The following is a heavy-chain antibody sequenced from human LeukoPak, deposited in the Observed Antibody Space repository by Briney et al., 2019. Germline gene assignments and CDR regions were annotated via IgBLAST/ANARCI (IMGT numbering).Heavy chain of an antibody. D-gene: IGHD3-22*01. CDR1: GFILTTYA. Sequence: GGSLRLSCAASASGFILTTYAMHWVRQAPGKGLEWVAHLRSDGTTKWYADSVQGRFAISRDISKNTLFLQMNSLRAEDTAVYYCASAYYYDSSGYYYVPPSYFDYWGQGTLVTVSS. J-gene: IGHJ4*02. CDR3: ASAYYYDSSGYYYVPPSYFDY. V-gene: IGHV3-30*02. CDR2: LRSDGTTK.